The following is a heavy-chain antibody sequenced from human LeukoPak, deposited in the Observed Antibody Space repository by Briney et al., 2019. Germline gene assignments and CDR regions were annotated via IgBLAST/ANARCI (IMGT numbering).Heavy chain of an antibody. CDR2: IKGDGSEI. J-gene: IGHJ4*02. CDR1: GLTFSSYY. Sequence: GGSLRLSCAGSGLTFSSYYMSWVRQAPGKGLEWVANIKGDGSEIYYVDSVKGRFTISRDNAENSLYLQMNSLRAEDTAVYYCAREATYNYAYALDYWRQGTLVTVSS. D-gene: IGHD5-18*01. V-gene: IGHV3-7*01. CDR3: AREATYNYAYALDY.